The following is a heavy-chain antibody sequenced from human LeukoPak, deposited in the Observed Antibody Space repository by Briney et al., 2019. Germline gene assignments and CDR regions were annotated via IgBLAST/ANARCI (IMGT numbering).Heavy chain of an antibody. J-gene: IGHJ3*02. Sequence: SETLSLTCTVSGGSISSYYWSWIRQPPGKGLEWIGYIYYSGSTNYNPSLKSRVTISVDTSKNQFSLKLSSVTAADTAVYYCARDSPHIAARRREATDAFDIWGQGTMVTVSS. D-gene: IGHD6-13*01. V-gene: IGHV4-59*01. CDR3: ARDSPHIAARRREATDAFDI. CDR2: IYYSGST. CDR1: GGSISSYY.